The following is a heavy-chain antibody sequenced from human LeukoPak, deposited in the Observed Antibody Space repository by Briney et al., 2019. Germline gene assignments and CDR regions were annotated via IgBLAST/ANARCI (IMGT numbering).Heavy chain of an antibody. V-gene: IGHV3-21*01. J-gene: IGHJ3*02. CDR2: ISSSSSYI. D-gene: IGHD6-19*01. Sequence: GGSLRLSCAASGFTFSSYSMNWVRQAPGKGLEWVSSISSSSSYIYYADSVKGRFTISRDNAKNSLYLQMNGLRAEDTAVYYCARDQGIAVAGAFDIWGQGTMVTVSS. CDR3: ARDQGIAVAGAFDI. CDR1: GFTFSSYS.